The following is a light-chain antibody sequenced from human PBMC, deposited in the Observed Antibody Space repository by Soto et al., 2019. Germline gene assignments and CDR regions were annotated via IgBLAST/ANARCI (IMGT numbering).Light chain of an antibody. CDR3: MQGTHWPIT. J-gene: IGKJ5*01. CDR2: KVS. V-gene: IGKV2-30*02. Sequence: VVMTQSPLSLPVTLGQPASISCRANQSLVHSDGIAYFSWFQQRPGRSPRXLIYKVSTRDSGVPARFSGSGSGTDFALKISRVEAEDVGVYYCMQGTHWPITFGQGTRLEIK. CDR1: QSLVHSDGIAY.